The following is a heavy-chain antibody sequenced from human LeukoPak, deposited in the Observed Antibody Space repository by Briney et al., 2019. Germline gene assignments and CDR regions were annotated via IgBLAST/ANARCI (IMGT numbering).Heavy chain of an antibody. V-gene: IGHV3-30*03. Sequence: GGSLRLSCAASGFTFSSYGMHWVRQAPGKGLEWVAVISYDGSNKYYADSVKGRFTISRDNSKNTLYLQMNSLRAEDTAVYYCARDSAVTTSHHFDYWDQGTLVTVSS. D-gene: IGHD4-17*01. CDR3: ARDSAVTTSHHFDY. CDR2: ISYDGSNK. J-gene: IGHJ4*02. CDR1: GFTFSSYG.